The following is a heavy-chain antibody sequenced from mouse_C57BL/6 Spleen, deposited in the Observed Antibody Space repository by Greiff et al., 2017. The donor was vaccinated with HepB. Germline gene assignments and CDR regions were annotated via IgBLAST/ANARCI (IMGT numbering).Heavy chain of an antibody. CDR2: ISSGGSYT. V-gene: IGHV5-6*02. D-gene: IGHD4-1*01. CDR1: GFTFSSYG. CDR3: ARHLNWDDAMDY. Sequence: DVKLVESGGDLVKPGGSLKLSCAASGFTFSSYGMSWVRQTPDKRLEWVATISSGGSYTYYADRVKGRVTISRDNAKNTLYLQRSSLKSEDTVMYYCARHLNWDDAMDYWGQGTSVTVSS. J-gene: IGHJ4*01.